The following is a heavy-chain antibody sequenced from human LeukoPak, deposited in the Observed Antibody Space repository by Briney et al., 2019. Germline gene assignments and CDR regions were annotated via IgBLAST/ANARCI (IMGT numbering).Heavy chain of an antibody. CDR2: IRSKAYGGTT. CDR1: GFTFGDYA. V-gene: IGHV3-49*04. CDR3: TRGDYGDYDWYFDL. D-gene: IGHD4-17*01. J-gene: IGHJ2*01. Sequence: GRSLRLSCTASGFTFGDYAMSWVRQAPGKGLEWVGFIRSKAYGGTTEYAASMKGRFTISRDDSKSIAYLQMNSLKTEDTAVYYCTRGDYGDYDWYFDLWGRGTLVTVSS.